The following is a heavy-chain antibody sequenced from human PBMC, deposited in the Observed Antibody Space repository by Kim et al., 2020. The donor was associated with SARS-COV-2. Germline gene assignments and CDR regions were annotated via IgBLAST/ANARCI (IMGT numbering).Heavy chain of an antibody. CDR2: ISSSSSYI. J-gene: IGHJ4*02. Sequence: GGSLRLSCAASGFTFSSYSMNWVRQAPGKGLEWVSSISSSSSYIYYADSVKGRFTISRDNAKNSLYLQMNSLRAEDTAVYYCAGGGPTVVNQYWGQGTLVTVSS. CDR3: AGGGPTVVNQY. V-gene: IGHV3-21*01. CDR1: GFTFSSYS. D-gene: IGHD4-17*01.